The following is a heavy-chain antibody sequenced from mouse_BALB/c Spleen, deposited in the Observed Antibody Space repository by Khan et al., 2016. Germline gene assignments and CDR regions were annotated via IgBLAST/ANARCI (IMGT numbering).Heavy chain of an antibody. CDR3: ARRYYAMDY. CDR2: ISYSGFT. V-gene: IGHV3-2*02. CDR1: GYSITSDYA. Sequence: EVQLQESGPGLVKPSQSLSLTCTVTGYSITSDYAWNWIRQFPGNKLEWMGYISYSGFTNYNPSLTSRISITRDTSKNQFFLQLNSVTTEDTATYYYARRYYAMDYWGQGTSVTVSS. J-gene: IGHJ4*01.